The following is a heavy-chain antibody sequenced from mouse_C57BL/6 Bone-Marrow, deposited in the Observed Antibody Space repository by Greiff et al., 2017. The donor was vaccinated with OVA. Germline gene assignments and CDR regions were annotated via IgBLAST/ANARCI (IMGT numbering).Heavy chain of an antibody. J-gene: IGHJ3*01. D-gene: IGHD1-1*01. Sequence: EVQLQQSGTVLARPGASVKMSCKPSGYTFTSYWMHWVKQRPGQGLEWIGAIYPGNSDTSYNQKFKGKAKLTAVTSASTAYMELSSLTNEDSAVYYCTREGITTVVAPGFAYWGQGTLVTVSA. CDR3: TREGITTVVAPGFAY. CDR2: IYPGNSDT. CDR1: GYTFTSYW. V-gene: IGHV1-5*01.